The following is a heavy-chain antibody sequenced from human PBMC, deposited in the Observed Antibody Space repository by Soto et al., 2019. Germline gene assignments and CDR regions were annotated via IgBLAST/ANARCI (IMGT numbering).Heavy chain of an antibody. CDR2: IFHDGST. D-gene: IGHD3-9*01. Sequence: QVHLQESGPGLVKPSGTLSLTCAVSGASISSGSWWSWVRQPPGKGLEWIGEIFHDGSTNYNPSLKSRVTMSVDKSKNYFSLRLTSLSAADTAVYYCARAASPYFDLLSAFHPWGQGTLVTVSS. V-gene: IGHV4-4*02. J-gene: IGHJ5*02. CDR3: ARAASPYFDLLSAFHP. CDR1: GASISSGSW.